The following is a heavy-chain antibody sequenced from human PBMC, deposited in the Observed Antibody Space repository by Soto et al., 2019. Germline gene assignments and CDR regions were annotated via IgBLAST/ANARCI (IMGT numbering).Heavy chain of an antibody. Sequence: SETLSLTCTVSGGSISSGGYYWSWIRQHPGKGLELIGYIYYSGSTYYNPSLKSRVTISVDTSKNQFSLKLSSVTAADTAVYYCAREVGQARIYYMDVWGKGTTVTVSS. CDR1: GGSISSGGYY. CDR3: AREVGQARIYYMDV. V-gene: IGHV4-31*03. CDR2: IYYSGST. D-gene: IGHD5-12*01. J-gene: IGHJ6*03.